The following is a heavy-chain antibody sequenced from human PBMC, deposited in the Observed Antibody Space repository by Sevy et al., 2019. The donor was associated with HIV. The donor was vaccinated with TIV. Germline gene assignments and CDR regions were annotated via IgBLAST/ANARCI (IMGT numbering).Heavy chain of an antibody. CDR2: ISGSGTRT. V-gene: IGHV3-23*01. D-gene: IGHD3-22*01. J-gene: IGHJ6*03. CDR3: AKGGGGHYDPDEIGYYFYYYNMDV. Sequence: GGSLRLSCAVSGFSFDSYGMTWVRQAPGKGLEWVSGISGSGTRTYYADSVKGRFSISRDNSKNRLYLQMNSLRSEDTSIYYCAKGGGGHYDPDEIGYYFYYYNMDVWGKGTTVTVSS. CDR1: GFSFDSYG.